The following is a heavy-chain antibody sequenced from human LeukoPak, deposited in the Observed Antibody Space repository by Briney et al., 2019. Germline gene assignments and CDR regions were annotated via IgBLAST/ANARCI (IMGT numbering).Heavy chain of an antibody. V-gene: IGHV3-30-3*01. J-gene: IGHJ5*02. D-gene: IGHD3-10*01. CDR2: ISLDGSTE. CDR1: GFSLSNFQ. CDR3: MRDYMGWFDP. Sequence: GRSLRLSCVASGFSLSNFQMYWVRQAPGKGLEWVSIISLDGSTEFYADSVKGRFTISRDTASNAMHLEMNNLRIEDTAVYYCMRDYMGWFDPWGQGSLVTVSS.